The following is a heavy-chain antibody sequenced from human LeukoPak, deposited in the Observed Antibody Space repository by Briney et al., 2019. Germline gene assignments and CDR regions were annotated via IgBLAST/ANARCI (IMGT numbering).Heavy chain of an antibody. V-gene: IGHV3-7*03. CDR1: GFTLSSSW. D-gene: IGHD3-10*01. Sequence: SGGSLRLSCTASGFTLSSSWMSWVRQPPGRGLEWVASIKQDGSQKYYVDSVKGRFTISRDNSKNTLYLQMNSLRAEDTAVYYCAKGGRGSGSYSLNYFDYWGQGTLVTVSS. CDR2: IKQDGSQK. J-gene: IGHJ4*02. CDR3: AKGGRGSGSYSLNYFDY.